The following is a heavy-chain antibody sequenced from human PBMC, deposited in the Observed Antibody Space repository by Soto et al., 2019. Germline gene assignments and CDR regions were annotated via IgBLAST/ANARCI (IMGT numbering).Heavy chain of an antibody. J-gene: IGHJ6*02. D-gene: IGHD3-16*01. V-gene: IGHV6-1*01. CDR2: TYYRSKWYN. Sequence: SQTLSLTCAISGDSVSSNSAAWNWIRQSPSRGLEWLGRTYYRSKWYNDYAVSVKSRITINPDTSKNQFSLKLSSVTAADTAVYYCARDIALGWGMDVWGQGTTVTVSS. CDR1: GDSVSSNSAA. CDR3: ARDIALGWGMDV.